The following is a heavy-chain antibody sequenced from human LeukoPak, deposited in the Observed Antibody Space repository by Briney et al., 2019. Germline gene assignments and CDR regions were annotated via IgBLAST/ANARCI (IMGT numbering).Heavy chain of an antibody. CDR3: ARAAIAVADPFDY. CDR2: IYISGST. D-gene: IGHD6-19*01. J-gene: IGHJ4*02. Sequence: PSETLSLTCTVSGGSISSGSYYWSWIRQPAGKGLEWIGRIYISGSTNYNPSLKSRVTISVDTSKNQFSLKLSSVTAADTAVYYCARAAIAVADPFDYWGQGTLVTVSS. CDR1: GGSISSGSYY. V-gene: IGHV4-61*02.